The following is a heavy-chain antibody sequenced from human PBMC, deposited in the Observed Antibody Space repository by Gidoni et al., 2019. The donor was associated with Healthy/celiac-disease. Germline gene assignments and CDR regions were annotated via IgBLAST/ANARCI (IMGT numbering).Heavy chain of an antibody. D-gene: IGHD2-15*01. CDR1: GFTFSSYA. V-gene: IGHV3-23*01. CDR2: ISGSGGST. J-gene: IGHJ3*02. CDR3: AKDRIVVVVAAEVDAFDI. Sequence: EVQLLESGGGLVQPGGSLRLSCAASGFTFSSYAMSWVRQAPGKGLEWVSAISGSGGSTDYADSVKGRFTISRDNSKNTLYLQMNSLRAEDTAVYYCAKDRIVVVVAAEVDAFDIWGQGTMVTVSS.